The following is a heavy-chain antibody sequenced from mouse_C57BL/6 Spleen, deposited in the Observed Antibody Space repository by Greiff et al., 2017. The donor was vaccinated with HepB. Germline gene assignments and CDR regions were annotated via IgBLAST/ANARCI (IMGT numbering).Heavy chain of an antibody. J-gene: IGHJ3*01. V-gene: IGHV1-81*01. Sequence: LQESGAELARPGASVKLSCKASGYTFTSYGISWVKQRTGQGLEWIGEIYPRSGNTYYNEKFKGKATLTADKSSSTAYMELRSLTSEDSAVYFCARGREDGNYAWFAYWGQGTLVTVSA. CDR2: IYPRSGNT. CDR1: GYTFTSYG. CDR3: ARGREDGNYAWFAY. D-gene: IGHD2-1*01.